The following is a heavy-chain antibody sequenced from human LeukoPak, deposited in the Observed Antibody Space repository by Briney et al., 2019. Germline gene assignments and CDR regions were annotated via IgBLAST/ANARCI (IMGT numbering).Heavy chain of an antibody. CDR3: AQGSSSIAAPTDY. Sequence: GRSLRLSCAASGFTFDDYAMHWVRQAPGKGLEWVSGISWNSGSIGYADSVKGRFTITRDNANNSLYLQMNSLRAEDTALYYCAQGSSSIAAPTDYWGQGTLVTVSS. D-gene: IGHD6-6*01. CDR1: GFTFDDYA. CDR2: ISWNSGSI. V-gene: IGHV3-9*01. J-gene: IGHJ4*02.